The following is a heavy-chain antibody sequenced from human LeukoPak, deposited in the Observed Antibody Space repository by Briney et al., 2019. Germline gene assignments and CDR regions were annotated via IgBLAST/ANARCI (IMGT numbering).Heavy chain of an antibody. CDR1: GFTFSSYG. V-gene: IGHV3-23*01. D-gene: IGHD6-19*01. CDR2: ISGSGGST. Sequence: GGSLRLSCAASGFTFSSYGMSWVRQAPGKGLEWVSAISGSGGSTYYADSVKGRFTISRDNSKNTLYLQMNSLRAEDTAVYYCAKVRKQWLVQGFDYWGQGTLSPSPQ. J-gene: IGHJ4*02. CDR3: AKVRKQWLVQGFDY.